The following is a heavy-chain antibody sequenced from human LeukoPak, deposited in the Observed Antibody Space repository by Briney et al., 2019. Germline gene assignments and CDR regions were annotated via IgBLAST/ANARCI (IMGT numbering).Heavy chain of an antibody. CDR2: ISYDGSNK. Sequence: PGGSLRLSCAASGFTFSSYGMHCVRQAPGKGLEWVAVISYDGSNKYYADSVKGRFTISRDNSKNTLYLQMNSLRAEDTAVYYCARESIAAAGTVGIDYWGQGTLVTVSS. CDR1: GFTFSSYG. V-gene: IGHV3-30*19. CDR3: ARESIAAAGTVGIDY. D-gene: IGHD6-13*01. J-gene: IGHJ4*02.